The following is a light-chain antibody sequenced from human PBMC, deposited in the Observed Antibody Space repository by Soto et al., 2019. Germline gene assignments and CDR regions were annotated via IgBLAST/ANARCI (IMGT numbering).Light chain of an antibody. V-gene: IGKV3-15*01. CDR1: QSVGGD. Sequence: EIVLTQSPGILSLSPGERATLSCRASQSVGGDSAWYQQKPGQAPRLLIYDTSTRASGIPARFSGSGSGTEFTLTISSLQAEDFATYFCQESYTSPAVSFGGGTKVDIK. CDR3: QESYTSPAVS. J-gene: IGKJ4*01. CDR2: DTS.